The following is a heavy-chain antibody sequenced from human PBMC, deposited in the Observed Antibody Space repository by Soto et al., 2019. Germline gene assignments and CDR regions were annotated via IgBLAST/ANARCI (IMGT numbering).Heavy chain of an antibody. CDR1: GGTFSSYA. Sequence: SVKVSCKASGGTFSSYAISWVRQAPGQGLEWMGGIIPIFGTANYAQKFQGRVTITADESTSTAYMELSSLRSEDTAVYYCVRLPPPSLYYYAMDVWGQGTTVTVSS. V-gene: IGHV1-69*13. J-gene: IGHJ6*02. CDR3: VRLPPPSLYYYAMDV. CDR2: IIPIFGTA.